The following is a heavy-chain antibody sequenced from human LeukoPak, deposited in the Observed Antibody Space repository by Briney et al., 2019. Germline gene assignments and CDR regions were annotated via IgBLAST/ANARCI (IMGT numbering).Heavy chain of an antibody. J-gene: IGHJ4*02. CDR2: ISAYNGNT. CDR1: GHTFTSYG. V-gene: IGHV1-18*01. Sequence: GASVKVSCKASGHTFTSYGISWVRQAPGQGRECMGWISAYNGNTNYAQKLQGRVTMTTDTCTSTAYMELRSLRSDDTAVYYCASLNSGTGDEFDYWGQGTLVTVSS. D-gene: IGHD7-27*01. CDR3: ASLNSGTGDEFDY.